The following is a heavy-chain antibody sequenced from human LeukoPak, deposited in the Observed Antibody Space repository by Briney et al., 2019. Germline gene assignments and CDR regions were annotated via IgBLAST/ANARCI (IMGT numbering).Heavy chain of an antibody. D-gene: IGHD6-19*01. J-gene: IGHJ4*02. CDR2: MNPNSGNT. CDR3: ARGVVKGGWYHLFDY. V-gene: IGHV1-8*03. Sequence: ASVKVSCKASGYTFTSYDINWVRQATGQGLEWMGWMNPNSGNTGYAQKFQGRVTITRNTSISTAYMELSSLRSEDTAMYYCARGVVKGGWYHLFDYRGQGTLVTVSS. CDR1: GYTFTSYD.